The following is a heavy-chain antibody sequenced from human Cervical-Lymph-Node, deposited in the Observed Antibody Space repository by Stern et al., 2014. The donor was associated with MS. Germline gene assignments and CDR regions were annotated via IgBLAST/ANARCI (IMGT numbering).Heavy chain of an antibody. CDR1: GDSITSGGHY. CDR3: ASRWSGTYYGQNWFDP. J-gene: IGHJ5*02. CDR2: IYNSGAT. D-gene: IGHD1-26*01. Sequence: QLQLKESGPGLVKPSQTLSLTCTVSGDSITSGGHYWSWIRQHPGKGLEWIGYIYNSGATFYNPSLKGRVTISLDTSKNQFSLQLSSVTAADTAIYYCASRWSGTYYGQNWFDPWGQGILVTVST. V-gene: IGHV4-31*03.